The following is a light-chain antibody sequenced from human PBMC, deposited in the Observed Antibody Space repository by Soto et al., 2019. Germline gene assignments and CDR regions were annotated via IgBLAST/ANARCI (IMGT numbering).Light chain of an antibody. J-gene: IGKJ3*01. CDR2: SAS. V-gene: IGKV1-27*01. CDR1: QAISIY. CDR3: QKYNIAPFT. Sequence: DIQMTQSPSSLSASVGDRVTITCRASQAISIYLAWYQQKPGKVPKLLIYSASTLQSGVPSRFSGSGSGTDFTLTISSLQPEDVATYYCQKYNIAPFTFGPGTKVAIK.